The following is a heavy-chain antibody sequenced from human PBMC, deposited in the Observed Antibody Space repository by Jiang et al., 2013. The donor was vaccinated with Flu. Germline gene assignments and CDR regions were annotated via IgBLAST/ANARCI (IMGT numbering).Heavy chain of an antibody. Sequence: GPGLVKPSETLSLTCTVSGGSISSSSYYWGWIRQPPGKGLEWIGSIYYSGSTYYNPSLKSRVTISVDTSKNQFSLKLSSVTAADTAVYYCARLGDYGDYYFDYWGQGTLVTVSS. CDR1: GGSISSSSYY. D-gene: IGHD4-17*01. V-gene: IGHV4-39*01. CDR3: ARLGDYGDYYFDY. J-gene: IGHJ4*02. CDR2: IYYSGST.